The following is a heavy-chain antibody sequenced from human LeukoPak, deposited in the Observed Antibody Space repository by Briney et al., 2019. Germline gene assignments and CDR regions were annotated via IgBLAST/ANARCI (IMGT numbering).Heavy chain of an antibody. Sequence: SETLSLTCTVSGGSVSSGSNYWSWIPQPPGKGLDWIVYIHYSGSTSHNPALQSRVTISVDTSKNQFSLKLSSVTAADTAVYYCARVLYGSGTYYFDYWGQGTLVTVSS. J-gene: IGHJ4*02. CDR2: IHYSGST. D-gene: IGHD3-10*01. V-gene: IGHV4-61*01. CDR3: ARVLYGSGTYYFDY. CDR1: GGSVSSGSNY.